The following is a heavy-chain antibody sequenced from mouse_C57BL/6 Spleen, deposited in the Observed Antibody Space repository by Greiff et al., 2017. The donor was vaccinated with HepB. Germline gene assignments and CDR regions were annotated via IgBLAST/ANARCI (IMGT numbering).Heavy chain of an antibody. Sequence: EVQLQQSGAELVRPGASVKLSCTASGFNITDDFMHWVKQRPEQGLEWIGWIDPENGDTEYASKFQGKATITADTSSNTAYLQLSSLTSEDTAVYYCTTRGGPRDFDVWGTGTTVTVSS. CDR2: IDPENGDT. V-gene: IGHV14-4*01. CDR3: TTRGGPRDFDV. J-gene: IGHJ1*03. CDR1: GFNITDDF.